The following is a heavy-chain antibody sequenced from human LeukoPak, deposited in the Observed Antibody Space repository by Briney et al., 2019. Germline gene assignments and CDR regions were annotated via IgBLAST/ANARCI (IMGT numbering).Heavy chain of an antibody. CDR1: GFTFSTYG. Sequence: PGGSLRLSCEASGFTFSTYGMHWVRQAPGKGLEWVAVIWYDGSNKNYADSVKGRFTISRDNSKNTLYLQMNSLRAEDTAVYYCARGGRTTWHGMDVWDQGTTVTVSS. CDR3: ARGGRTTWHGMDV. D-gene: IGHD4-17*01. V-gene: IGHV3-33*01. J-gene: IGHJ6*02. CDR2: IWYDGSNK.